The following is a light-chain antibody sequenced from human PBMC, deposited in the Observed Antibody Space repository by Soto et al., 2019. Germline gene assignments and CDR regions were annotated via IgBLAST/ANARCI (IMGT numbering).Light chain of an antibody. J-gene: IGKJ3*01. CDR3: HHYGDSPIYT. CDR1: QSVSRNY. V-gene: IGKV3-20*01. CDR2: GAS. Sequence: EIVLTQSPGTLSLSPGATATLSCRASQSVSRNYLAWFQQKPGQAPRLLIHGASSRAAGTPDRFSGSGSGTDFTLTISRPEPEDFAVYYCHHYGDSPIYTFGPGTKVDFK.